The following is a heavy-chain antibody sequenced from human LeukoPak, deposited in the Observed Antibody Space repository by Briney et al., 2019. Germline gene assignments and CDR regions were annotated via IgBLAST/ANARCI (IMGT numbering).Heavy chain of an antibody. Sequence: PSETLSLTCTVSGGSFSSYIYPWGWIPQPPGKGLEWIGSISHSGTTYYNPSLKSRVTISIDTSKSQFSLKLNSVTAADTAVYYCAREVGNSYYYYYMDVWGRGTTVTVSS. CDR2: ISHSGTT. D-gene: IGHD1-14*01. CDR3: AREVGNSYYYYYMDV. J-gene: IGHJ6*03. CDR1: GGSFSSYIYP. V-gene: IGHV4-39*07.